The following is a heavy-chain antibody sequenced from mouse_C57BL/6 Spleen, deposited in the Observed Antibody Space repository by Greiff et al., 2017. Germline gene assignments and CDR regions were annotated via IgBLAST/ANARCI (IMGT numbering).Heavy chain of an antibody. D-gene: IGHD2-5*01. Sequence: VQLQQSGAELVRPGASVTLSCKASGYTFTDYEMHWVKQTPVHGLEWIGAIDPETGGTAYNQKFKGKAILTADKSSSTAYMELRSLTSEDSAVYYCTRRPGYSNYFDYWGQGTTLTVSS. J-gene: IGHJ2*01. CDR1: GYTFTDYE. V-gene: IGHV1-15*01. CDR3: TRRPGYSNYFDY. CDR2: IDPETGGT.